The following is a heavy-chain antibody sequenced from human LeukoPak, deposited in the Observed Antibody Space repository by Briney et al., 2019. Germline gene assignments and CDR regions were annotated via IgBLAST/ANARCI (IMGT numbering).Heavy chain of an antibody. CDR1: GGSISSSSYY. V-gene: IGHV4-39*01. CDR3: ARLDYYDSSGTFDY. D-gene: IGHD3-22*01. J-gene: IGHJ4*02. CDR2: IYYSGST. Sequence: SETLSLTCTVSGGSISSSSYYWGWIRQPPGKGLEWLGSIYYSGSTYYNPSLKSRVTISVDTSKNQFSLKLSSVTAADTAVYCCARLDYYDSSGTFDYWGQGTLVTVSS.